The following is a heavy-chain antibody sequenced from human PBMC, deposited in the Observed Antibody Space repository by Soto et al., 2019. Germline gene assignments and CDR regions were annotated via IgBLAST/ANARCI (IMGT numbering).Heavy chain of an antibody. CDR3: ARDKRNYDFWSGYLSGMDV. J-gene: IGHJ6*02. V-gene: IGHV1-18*01. Sequence: QVPLVQSGAEVKKPGASVKVSCKASGYTFTSYGISWVRQAPGQGLEWMGWISAYNGNTNYAQKLQGRVTMTTDTSTSTAYMELRSLRSDDTAVYYCARDKRNYDFWSGYLSGMDVWGQGTTVTVSS. CDR1: GYTFTSYG. CDR2: ISAYNGNT. D-gene: IGHD3-3*01.